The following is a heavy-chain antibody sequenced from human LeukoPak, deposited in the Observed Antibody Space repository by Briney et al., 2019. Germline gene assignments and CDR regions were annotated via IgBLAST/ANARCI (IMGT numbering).Heavy chain of an antibody. CDR1: GGSISSSSYY. CDR2: IYYIGST. D-gene: IGHD3-3*01. CDR3: ARHGLFMFDP. Sequence: PSETLSLTCTVSGGSISSSSYYWGWIRQPPGKGLEWIGRIYYIGSTYYNPSLKSRATISVDTSKNQFSLKLSSVTAADTAVYYCARHGLFMFDPWGQGTLVTVSS. V-gene: IGHV4-39*01. J-gene: IGHJ5*02.